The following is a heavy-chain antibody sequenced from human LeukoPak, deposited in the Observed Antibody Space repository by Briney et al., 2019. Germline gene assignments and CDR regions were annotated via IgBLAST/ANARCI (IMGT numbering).Heavy chain of an antibody. D-gene: IGHD2/OR15-2a*01. CDR1: GFTFSSYA. J-gene: IGHJ5*02. V-gene: IGHV3-23*01. CDR2: INGAGGST. CDR3: ATSTTWHQSVVS. Sequence: PGGSLRLSCAASGFTFSSYAMNWVRQAPGKGLEWVSSINGAGGSTFYADSAEGRFTISRDYSKDTLYLQMESLRVEDTAVYYCATSTTWHQSVVSWGQGTLVTVSS.